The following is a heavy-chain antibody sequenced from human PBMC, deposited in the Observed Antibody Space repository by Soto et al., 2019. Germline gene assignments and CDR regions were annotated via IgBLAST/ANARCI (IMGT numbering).Heavy chain of an antibody. Sequence: EVQLVETGGGLIQPGGSLRLSCAASGFTVSSNYMSWVRQAPGKGLEWVSVIYSGGSTYYADSVKDRFTISRDNSKNTLYLQMNSLRAEDTAVYYCACPRGYSYGNLGYWGQGTLVTVSS. D-gene: IGHD5-18*01. CDR1: GFTVSSNY. CDR2: IYSGGST. J-gene: IGHJ4*02. CDR3: ACPRGYSYGNLGY. V-gene: IGHV3-53*02.